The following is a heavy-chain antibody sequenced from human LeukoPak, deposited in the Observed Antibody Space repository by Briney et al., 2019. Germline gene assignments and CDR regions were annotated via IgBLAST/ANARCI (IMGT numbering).Heavy chain of an antibody. CDR3: ASGTECGGDCYSL. Sequence: SQTLSLTCAVSGGSLRSGGYSWSWIPQPPGKGLEWIGYIYHSGSTYYNPSLKSRVTISVDRSKNQFSLKLSSVTAADTAVYYCASGTECGGDCYSLWGQGTLVTVSS. J-gene: IGHJ4*02. D-gene: IGHD2-21*02. CDR2: IYHSGST. V-gene: IGHV4-30-2*01. CDR1: GGSLRSGGYS.